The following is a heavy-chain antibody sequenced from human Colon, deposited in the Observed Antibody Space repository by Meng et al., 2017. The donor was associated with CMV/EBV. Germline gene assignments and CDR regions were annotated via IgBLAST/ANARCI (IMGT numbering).Heavy chain of an antibody. CDR1: GSTFSIYG. CDR3: ARAASVAVIYNLGLDV. J-gene: IGHJ6*02. CDR2: ISYNGGDE. V-gene: IGHV3-30*03. D-gene: IGHD1-1*01. Sequence: GESLKISCESSGSTFSIYGMHWVRQAPGKGLEWVAAISYNGGDEYYADSVKGRFTVSRDNSKNTLYLQMNSLRREDTAVYYCARAASVAVIYNLGLDVWGLGTTVTV.